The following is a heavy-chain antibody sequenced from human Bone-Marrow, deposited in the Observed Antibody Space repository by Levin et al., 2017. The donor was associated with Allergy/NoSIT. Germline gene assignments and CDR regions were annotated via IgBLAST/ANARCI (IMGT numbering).Heavy chain of an antibody. D-gene: IGHD3-10*01. CDR3: AKRPRGEYWYFDL. CDR2: ITGSDHYT. J-gene: IGHJ2*01. CDR1: GFTFTNYV. V-gene: IGHV3-23*01. Sequence: PGESLKISCAASGFTFTNYVISWVRQTPGKRLEWVSAITGSDHYTFFADSAKGRFTISTDNSRTTVFLQMNSLRVEDTAIYYCAKRPRGEYWYFDLWGRGTLVTVSS.